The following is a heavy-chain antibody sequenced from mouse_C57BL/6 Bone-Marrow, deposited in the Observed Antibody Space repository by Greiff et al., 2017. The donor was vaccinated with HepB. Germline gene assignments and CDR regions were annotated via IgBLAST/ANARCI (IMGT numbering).Heavy chain of an antibody. V-gene: IGHV1-15*01. J-gene: IGHJ3*01. CDR2: IDPETGGT. CDR3: TRESGWFFAY. Sequence: LQESGAELVRPGASVTLSCKASGYTFTDYEMHWVKQTPVHGLEWIGAIDPETGGTAYNQKFKGKAILTADKSSSTAYMELRSLTSEDSAVYYCTRESGWFFAYWGQGTLVTVSA. CDR1: GYTFTDYE. D-gene: IGHD2-3*01.